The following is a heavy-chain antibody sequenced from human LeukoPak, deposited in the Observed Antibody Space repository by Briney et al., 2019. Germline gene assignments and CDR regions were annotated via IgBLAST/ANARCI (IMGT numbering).Heavy chain of an antibody. J-gene: IGHJ4*02. Sequence: PGGSLRLSCAASGFTFRNNWMGWVRQAPGKWLEWVANTKTDGSAAYYAGSVSGRFTASRDNANNLLYLQMNRLRAEDTAVYYYARDGGLHTNFDYWGQGTLLTVSS. D-gene: IGHD2-15*01. CDR2: TKTDGSAA. V-gene: IGHV3-7*01. CDR3: ARDGGLHTNFDY. CDR1: GFTFRNNW.